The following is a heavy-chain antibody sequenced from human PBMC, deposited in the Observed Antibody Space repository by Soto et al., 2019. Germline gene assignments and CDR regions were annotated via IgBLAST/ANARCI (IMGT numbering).Heavy chain of an antibody. CDR2: INAGNGNT. Sequence: QVQLLQSGAEEKKPGASVKVSCKASGYTFTSYAMHWVRQAPGQRLEWMGWINAGNGNTKYSQKFQGRVTITRDTSASTAYMELSSLRSEDTAVYYCARDRGGSGWPYFFDYWGQGTLVTVSS. J-gene: IGHJ4*02. D-gene: IGHD6-19*01. V-gene: IGHV1-3*05. CDR1: GYTFTSYA. CDR3: ARDRGGSGWPYFFDY.